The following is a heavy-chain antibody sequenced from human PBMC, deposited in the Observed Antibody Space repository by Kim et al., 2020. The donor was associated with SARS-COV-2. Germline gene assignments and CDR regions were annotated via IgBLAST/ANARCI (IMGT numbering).Heavy chain of an antibody. Sequence: GGSLRLSCAASGFTFSSYSMNWVRQAPGKGLEWVSYISSSSSTIYYADSVKGRFTISRDNAKNSLYLQMNSLRAEDTAVYYCARGSSGWSTNYFDYWGQGTLVTVSS. CDR3: ARGSSGWSTNYFDY. J-gene: IGHJ4*02. CDR2: ISSSSSTI. CDR1: GFTFSSYS. D-gene: IGHD6-19*01. V-gene: IGHV3-48*04.